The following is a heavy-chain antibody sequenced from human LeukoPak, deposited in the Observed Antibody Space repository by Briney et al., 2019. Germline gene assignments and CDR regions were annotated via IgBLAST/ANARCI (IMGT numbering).Heavy chain of an antibody. J-gene: IGHJ6*03. Sequence: PGGSLRLSCAGSGFTFDEYAMHWVRHAPGKGLEWVSGISWNSGSIAYADSVKGRFTISRDNAKNPLFLQMSSLRAADTALYYCVKGHCSISSCFPNYYYHMDVWGTGTTVTVSS. CDR1: GFTFDEYA. CDR3: VKGHCSISSCFPNYYYHMDV. V-gene: IGHV3-9*01. D-gene: IGHD2-15*01. CDR2: ISWNSGSI.